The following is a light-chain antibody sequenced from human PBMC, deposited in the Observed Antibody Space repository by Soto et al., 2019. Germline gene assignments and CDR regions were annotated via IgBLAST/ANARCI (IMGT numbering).Light chain of an antibody. V-gene: IGKV3-15*01. CDR1: QSIGNN. Sequence: EIVMTQSPATLSVSPGERVTLSCRASQSIGNNLAWSQHKPGQAPRLLIYAASTRATGVPARFSGSGSGTDFTLTISRLEPEDFAVYYCQQYGSSPRTFGQGTKVDIK. CDR2: AAS. J-gene: IGKJ1*01. CDR3: QQYGSSPRT.